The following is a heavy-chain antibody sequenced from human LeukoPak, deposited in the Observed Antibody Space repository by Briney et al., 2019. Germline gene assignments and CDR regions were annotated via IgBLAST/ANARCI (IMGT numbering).Heavy chain of an antibody. D-gene: IGHD2-2*01. V-gene: IGHV4-34*01. Sequence: SETLSLTCAVYGGSFSGYYWSWIRQPPGKGLEWIGEINHSGSTNYNPSLKSRVTISIDTSKNQFSLKLSSVTAADTAVYYCARCYCSSTSRSRSKWGWFDPWGQGTLVTVSS. CDR1: GGSFSGYY. J-gene: IGHJ5*02. CDR3: ARCYCSSTSRSRSKWGWFDP. CDR2: INHSGST.